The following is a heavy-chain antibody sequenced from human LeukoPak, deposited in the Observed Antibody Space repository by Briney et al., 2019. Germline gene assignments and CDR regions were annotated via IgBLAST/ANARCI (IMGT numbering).Heavy chain of an antibody. CDR3: AKSVEAAVAGAIGY. CDR1: GFTFSSYG. Sequence: GGSLRLSCAASGFTFSSYGMSWVRQAPGKGLEWVSGISAGGGSTHFADCVKGRFTISRDNSKNTLYLQMNSLRAEDTALYYCAKSVEAAVAGAIGYWGQGTLVTVSS. J-gene: IGHJ4*02. D-gene: IGHD6-19*01. CDR2: ISAGGGST. V-gene: IGHV3-23*01.